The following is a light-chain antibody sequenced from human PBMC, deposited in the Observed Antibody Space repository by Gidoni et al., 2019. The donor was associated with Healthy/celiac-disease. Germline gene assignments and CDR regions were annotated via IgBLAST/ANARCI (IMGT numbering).Light chain of an antibody. CDR2: LGS. CDR3: MQALQTPLT. CDR1: QSLLHSNGYNY. J-gene: IGKJ1*01. V-gene: IGKV2-28*01. Sequence: DIVMTQSPLSLPVTTGEPASISCRSSQSLLHSNGYNYLDWYLQKPGQSPQLLISLGSNRASGVPDRFSGSGSGTDFTLKISRVEAEDVGIYYCMQALQTPLTFGQGTKVEIK.